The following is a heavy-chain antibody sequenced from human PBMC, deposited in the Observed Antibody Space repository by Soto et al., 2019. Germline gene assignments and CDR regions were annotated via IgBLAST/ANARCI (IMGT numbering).Heavy chain of an antibody. CDR2: ISAYNGNT. CDR1: GYTFTSYG. D-gene: IGHD2-15*01. CDR3: ARSRPYCSGGSCYYTPFDY. Sequence: ASVKVSCKASGYTFTSYGISWVRQAPGQGLEWMGWISAYNGNTNYAQKLQGRVTMTTDTSTSTAYMELRSLRSDDTAVYYCARSRPYCSGGSCYYTPFDYWGQGTLVTVSS. V-gene: IGHV1-18*01. J-gene: IGHJ4*02.